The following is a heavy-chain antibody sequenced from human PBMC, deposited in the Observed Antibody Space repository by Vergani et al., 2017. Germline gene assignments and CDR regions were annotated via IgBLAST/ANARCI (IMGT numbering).Heavy chain of an antibody. Sequence: QVQLVQSGAEVKKPGSSVKVSCKASGGTFSSYAISWVRQAPGQGLEWMGGIIPNSGGTHYAQRFQGRVTMTRDTSINTASMELSGLRSDDTAVYYCARDGLPWNSGRSWFDPWGQGTLVTVSS. V-gene: IGHV1-2*02. CDR3: ARDGLPWNSGRSWFDP. CDR1: GGTFSSYA. CDR2: IIPNSGGT. J-gene: IGHJ5*02. D-gene: IGHD1-7*01.